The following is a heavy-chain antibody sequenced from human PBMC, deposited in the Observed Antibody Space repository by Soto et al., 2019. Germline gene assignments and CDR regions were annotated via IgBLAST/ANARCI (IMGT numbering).Heavy chain of an antibody. CDR3: AAGYSSGWYGAFDI. D-gene: IGHD6-19*01. CDR2: IIASSGIT. V-gene: IGHV1-69*02. Sequence: SVKVSCKASGGTFSSYTISWVRQAPGQGLEWIGWIIASSGITNYAQKFQERVTITRDMSTSTAYMELSSLRSEDTAVYYCAAGYSSGWYGAFDIWGQGTMVTVSS. J-gene: IGHJ3*02. CDR1: GGTFSSYT.